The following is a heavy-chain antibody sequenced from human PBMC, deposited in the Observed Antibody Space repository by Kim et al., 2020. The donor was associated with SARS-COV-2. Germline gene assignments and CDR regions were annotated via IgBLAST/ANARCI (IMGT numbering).Heavy chain of an antibody. J-gene: IGHJ2*01. Sequence: GGSLRLSCAASGFTFSSYGMHWVRQAPGKGLEWVAVIWYDGSNKYYADSVKGRFTISRDNSKNTLYLQMNSLRAEDTAVYYCAKDVGYDYGDYDDWYFDLWGRGTLVTVSS. CDR2: IWYDGSNK. D-gene: IGHD4-17*01. V-gene: IGHV3-33*06. CDR1: GFTFSSYG. CDR3: AKDVGYDYGDYDDWYFDL.